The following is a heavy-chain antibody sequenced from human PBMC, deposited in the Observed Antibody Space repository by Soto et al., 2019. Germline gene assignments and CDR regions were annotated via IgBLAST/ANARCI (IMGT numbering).Heavy chain of an antibody. Sequence: QVQLQESGPGLVKPSQTLSLTFTVSGGSFSSGNYHWSWIRQPLGKGLEWIGFIYYSRSTYYNPSLKSRVSISQDTPKNQFSLRLSPLTAADTAIYYCARVVDGYNFPFDYWGQGILVTVSS. D-gene: IGHD5-12*01. CDR1: GGSFSSGNYH. J-gene: IGHJ4*02. V-gene: IGHV4-30-4*01. CDR2: IYYSRST. CDR3: ARVVDGYNFPFDY.